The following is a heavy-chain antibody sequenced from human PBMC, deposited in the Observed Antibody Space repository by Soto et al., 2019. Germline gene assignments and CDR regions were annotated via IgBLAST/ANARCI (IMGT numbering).Heavy chain of an antibody. Sequence: PGGSLRLSCASSGLPFGTYAMHWVRQAPGKGLEWVAVIYYDGSNRYYGDAVKGRFTISRDNSKSTLYLQMSSLRAEDTAVYYCARAFCTNGVCYYFFDYWGHGTLVTVSS. CDR2: IYYDGSNR. J-gene: IGHJ4*01. V-gene: IGHV3-33*01. CDR3: ARAFCTNGVCYYFFDY. D-gene: IGHD2-8*01. CDR1: GLPFGTYA.